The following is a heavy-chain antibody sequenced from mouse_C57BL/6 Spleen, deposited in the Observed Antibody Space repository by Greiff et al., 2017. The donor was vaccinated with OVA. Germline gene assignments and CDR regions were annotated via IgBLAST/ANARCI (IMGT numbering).Heavy chain of an antibody. CDR1: GFSLTSYG. CDR3: AKKRGNWDEGYAMDY. J-gene: IGHJ4*01. D-gene: IGHD4-1*01. V-gene: IGHV2-5*01. CDR2: LWGGGST. Sequence: QVQLKESGPGLVQPSQSLSITCPVSGFSLTSYGVHLVRQSPGKGLEWLGVLWGGGSTDYHAAFMSRLSITKDNSKSQVFFKMNSLQADDTAIYYCAKKRGNWDEGYAMDYWGQGTSVTVSS.